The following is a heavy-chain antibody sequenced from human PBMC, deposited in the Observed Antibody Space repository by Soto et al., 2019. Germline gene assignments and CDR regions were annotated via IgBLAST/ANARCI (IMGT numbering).Heavy chain of an antibody. Sequence: SVKVSCKASGGTFSNFVISWVRQVPGQGLEWMGGNIPIFGSANYAQKFQGRVTIIEDESTGTTYMELTSLSSEDTAVYYCAGSPILCGVTTFVNYFDYWGQGTLVTVSS. V-gene: IGHV1-69*13. CDR3: AGSPILCGVTTFVNYFDY. CDR2: NIPIFGSA. CDR1: GGTFSNFV. D-gene: IGHD3-16*01. J-gene: IGHJ4*02.